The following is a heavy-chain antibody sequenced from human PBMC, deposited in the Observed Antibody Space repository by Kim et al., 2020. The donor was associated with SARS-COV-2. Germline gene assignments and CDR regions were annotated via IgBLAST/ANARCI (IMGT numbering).Heavy chain of an antibody. CDR3: ARHSLYYYYYGMDV. Sequence: ADSVKGRFTISRDNAKNSLYLQMNSLRAEDTAVYYCARHSLYYYYYGMDVWGQGTTVTVSS. J-gene: IGHJ6*02. V-gene: IGHV3-48*03.